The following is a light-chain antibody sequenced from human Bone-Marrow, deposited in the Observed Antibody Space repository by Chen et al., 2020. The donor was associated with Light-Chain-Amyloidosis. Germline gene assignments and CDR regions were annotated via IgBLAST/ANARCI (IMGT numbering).Light chain of an antibody. CDR1: SSDVGDYNY. Sequence: PWTHPPPVPGPPGQQVTISSQRTSSDVGDYNYVSWYQQHAGKAPKLMIYDVSERPSGVPDRFSGSKSGNTASLTISGLQAEDEADYYCCSYVGSYTLVFGGGTKLTVL. V-gene: IGLV2-11*01. J-gene: IGLJ3*02. CDR3: CSYVGSYTLV. CDR2: DVS.